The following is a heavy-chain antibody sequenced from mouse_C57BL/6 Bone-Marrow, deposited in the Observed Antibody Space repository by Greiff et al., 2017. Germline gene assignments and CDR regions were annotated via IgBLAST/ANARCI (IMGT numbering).Heavy chain of an antibody. D-gene: IGHD1-1*01. CDR1: GFTFSSYG. Sequence: EVNLVESGGDLVKPGGSLKLSCAASGFTFSSYGMSWVRQTPDKRLEWVATISSGGSYTYYPDSVKGRFTISRDNAKNTLYLQMSSLKAEDTAMDYCARRRGTVPYLDYWGQGTTLTVSS. V-gene: IGHV5-6*02. J-gene: IGHJ2*01. CDR3: ARRRGTVPYLDY. CDR2: ISSGGSYT.